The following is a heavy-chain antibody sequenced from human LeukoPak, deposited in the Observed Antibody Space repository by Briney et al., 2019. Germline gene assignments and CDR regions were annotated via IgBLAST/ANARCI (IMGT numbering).Heavy chain of an antibody. CDR1: GGSISSYY. D-gene: IGHD6-19*01. CDR2: IYYSGST. V-gene: IGHV4-59*08. CDR3: ARQPWYSSGWGYGMDV. Sequence: PSETLSLTCSVSGGSISSYYWSWIRQPPGKGLEWIGYIYYSGSTNYNPSLKSRVTISVDTSKNQFSLKLSSVTAADAAVYYCARQPWYSSGWGYGMDVWGQGTTVTVSS. J-gene: IGHJ6*02.